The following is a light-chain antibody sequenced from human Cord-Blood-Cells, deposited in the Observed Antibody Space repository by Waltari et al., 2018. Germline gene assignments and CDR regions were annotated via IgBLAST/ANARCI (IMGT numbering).Light chain of an antibody. CDR1: QSVSSSY. V-gene: IGKV3-20*01. Sequence: EIVLTQSPGTLSLSPGERATLPCRASQSVSSSYLAWYQQEPGQAPRLLLYGASSRATGIPDRFSGSGSGTDFTLTISRLEPEDFAVYYCQQYGSSPYTFGQGTKLEIK. J-gene: IGKJ2*01. CDR3: QQYGSSPYT. CDR2: GAS.